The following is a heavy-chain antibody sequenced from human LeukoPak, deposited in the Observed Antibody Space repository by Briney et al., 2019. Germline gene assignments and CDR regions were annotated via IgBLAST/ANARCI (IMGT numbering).Heavy chain of an antibody. Sequence: SETLSLTCTVSGGSISGYYWSWIRLPPEKGLEWIGYVYYSGSTKYNPSLKSRVTISVDTSKNQFSLKLTSVTAADTALYYCARQHASCFYYFDYWGQGTLVTVSS. CDR2: VYYSGST. CDR3: ARQHASCFYYFDY. V-gene: IGHV4-59*08. D-gene: IGHD2-8*01. CDR1: GGSISGYY. J-gene: IGHJ4*02.